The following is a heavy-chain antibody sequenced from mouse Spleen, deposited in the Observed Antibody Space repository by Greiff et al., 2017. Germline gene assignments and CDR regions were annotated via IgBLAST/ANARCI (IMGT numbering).Heavy chain of an antibody. J-gene: IGHJ2*01. CDR1: GYTFTSYW. CDR3: TRSDYYGYEDY. D-gene: IGHD1-2*01. CDR2: IHPNSGST. Sequence: VQLQQPGAELVRPGASVKLSCKASGYTFTSYWMNWVKQRPEQGLEWIGMIHPNSGSTNYNEKFKSKATLTVDKSSSTAYMQLSSPTSEDSAVYYCTRSDYYGYEDYWGQGTTLTVSS. V-gene: IGHV1-64*01.